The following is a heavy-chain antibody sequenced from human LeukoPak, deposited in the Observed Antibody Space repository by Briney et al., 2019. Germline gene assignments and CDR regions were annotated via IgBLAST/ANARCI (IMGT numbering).Heavy chain of an antibody. J-gene: IGHJ5*02. Sequence: PGGSLRLSCAASGFTFSSYGMHWVRQAPGKGLEWVAVIWYDGSNKYYADSVKGRFTISRDNSKNTLCLQMNSLRAEDTAVYYCARGGHYDILTGQFDPWGQGTLVTVSS. CDR3: ARGGHYDILTGQFDP. CDR1: GFTFSSYG. CDR2: IWYDGSNK. D-gene: IGHD3-9*01. V-gene: IGHV3-33*01.